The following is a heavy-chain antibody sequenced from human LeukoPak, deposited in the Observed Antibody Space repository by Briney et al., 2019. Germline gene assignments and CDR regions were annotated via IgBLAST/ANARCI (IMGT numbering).Heavy chain of an antibody. CDR3: ARVDYRYCGGDCYLDY. V-gene: IGHV3-23*01. J-gene: IGHJ4*02. Sequence: PGGSLRLSCAASGFTFSSYAMSWVRQAPGKGLEWVSAISGSGGSTYYADSVKGRFTISRDNSKNTLYLQMNSLRAEDTAVYYCARVDYRYCGGDCYLDYWGQGTLVTVSS. D-gene: IGHD2-21*02. CDR1: GFTFSSYA. CDR2: ISGSGGST.